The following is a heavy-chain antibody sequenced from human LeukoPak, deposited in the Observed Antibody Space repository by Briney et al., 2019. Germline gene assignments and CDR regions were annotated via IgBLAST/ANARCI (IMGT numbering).Heavy chain of an antibody. V-gene: IGHV1-18*01. CDR1: GGTFSSYV. J-gene: IGHJ4*02. Sequence: ASVKVSCKASGGTFSSYVISWVRQAPGQGLEWMGWISAYNGNTNYAQKLQGRVTMTTDTSTSTAYMELRSLRSDDTAVYYCARDKRNDYGDSPLFDYWGQGTLVTVSS. D-gene: IGHD4-17*01. CDR3: ARDKRNDYGDSPLFDY. CDR2: ISAYNGNT.